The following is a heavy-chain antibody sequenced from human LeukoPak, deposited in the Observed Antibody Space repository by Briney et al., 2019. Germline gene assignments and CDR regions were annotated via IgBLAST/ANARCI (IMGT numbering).Heavy chain of an antibody. J-gene: IGHJ4*02. CDR1: GASLSSYF. CDR2: IYYDGYP. CDR3: AGTELGYCTVTGCPLES. D-gene: IGHD2-8*02. V-gene: IGHV4-59*01. Sequence: PSETLSLTCNVSGASLSSYFWSWIRQPPGKGQEWIGYIYYDGYPNYSPSLRSRITISVEKSKSQFSLNLRSVTAADTALYFCAGTELGYCTVTGCPLESWGQGTLVTVSS.